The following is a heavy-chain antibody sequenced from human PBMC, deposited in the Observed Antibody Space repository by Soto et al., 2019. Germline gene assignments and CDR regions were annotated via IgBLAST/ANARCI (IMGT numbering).Heavy chain of an antibody. CDR1: GGSFSGYY. J-gene: IGHJ5*02. CDR2: INRSGST. Sequence: SETLSLTCAVYGGSFSGYYWSWIRQPPGKGLEWIGEINRSGSTNYNPSLKSRVTISVDTSKNQFSLKLSSVTAADTAVYYCARGGNIVVVPAATPMYNWFDPWGQGTLVTVSS. D-gene: IGHD2-2*01. V-gene: IGHV4-34*01. CDR3: ARGGNIVVVPAATPMYNWFDP.